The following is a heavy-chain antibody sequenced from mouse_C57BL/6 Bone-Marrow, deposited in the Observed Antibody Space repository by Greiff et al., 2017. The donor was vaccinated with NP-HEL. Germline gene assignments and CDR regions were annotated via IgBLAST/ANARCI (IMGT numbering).Heavy chain of an antibody. V-gene: IGHV5-17*01. CDR1: GFTFSDYG. Sequence: EVMLVESGGGLVKPGGSLKLSCAASGFTFSDYGMHWVRQAPEKGLEWVAYISSGSSTIYYADTVKGRFTLSRANAKNTLFLQMTSLRSEDTAMYYCARNDYDPAWFAYWGQGTLVTVSA. CDR3: ARNDYDPAWFAY. J-gene: IGHJ3*01. D-gene: IGHD2-4*01. CDR2: ISSGSSTI.